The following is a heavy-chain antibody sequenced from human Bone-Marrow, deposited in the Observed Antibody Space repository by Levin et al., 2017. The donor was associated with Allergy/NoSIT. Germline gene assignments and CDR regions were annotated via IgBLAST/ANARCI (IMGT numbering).Heavy chain of an antibody. D-gene: IGHD4-17*01. Sequence: SETLSLTCTVSGGSISSGDYYWSWIRQPPGKGLEWIGYIYYSGSTYYNPSLKSRVTISVDTSKNQFSLKLSSVTAAGTAVYYGARDGVTTYGNNWFDPWGQGTLVTVSS. CDR2: IYYSGST. CDR3: ARDGVTTYGNNWFDP. CDR1: GGSISSGDYY. V-gene: IGHV4-30-4*01. J-gene: IGHJ5*02.